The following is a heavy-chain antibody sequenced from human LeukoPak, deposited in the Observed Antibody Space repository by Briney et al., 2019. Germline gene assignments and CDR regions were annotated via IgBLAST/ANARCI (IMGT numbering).Heavy chain of an antibody. CDR2: INPNSGGT. D-gene: IGHD3-22*01. CDR3: ARASYYYDSSGYPGYYFDY. Sequence: ASVKVSCKASGYTFTDYYMHWVRQAPGQGLEWMGWINPNSGGTNYAQKFQGRFTMTRDTSISTAYMELSRLRSDDTAVYYCARASYYYDSSGYPGYYFDYWGQGTLVTVSS. CDR1: GYTFTDYY. J-gene: IGHJ4*02. V-gene: IGHV1-2*02.